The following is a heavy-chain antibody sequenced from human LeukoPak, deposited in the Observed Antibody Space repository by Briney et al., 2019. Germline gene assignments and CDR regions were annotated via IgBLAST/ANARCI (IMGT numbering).Heavy chain of an antibody. CDR3: ARSPSGFYYYYYMDV. CDR1: GGSISSYY. CDR2: IYYSGST. Sequence: SETLSLTCTVSGGSISSYYWSWIRQPPGKGLEWIGYIYYSGSTNYNPSLKSRVTISVDTSKNQFSLKLSSVTAADTAVYYCARSPSGFYYYYYMDVWGKGTTVTVSS. J-gene: IGHJ6*03. V-gene: IGHV4-59*01. D-gene: IGHD3-10*01.